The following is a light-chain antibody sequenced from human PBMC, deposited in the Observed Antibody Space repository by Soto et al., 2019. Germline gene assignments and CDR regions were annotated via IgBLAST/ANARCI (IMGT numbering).Light chain of an antibody. CDR3: STYTSRSTLV. J-gene: IGLJ2*01. CDR2: EVR. Sequence: QSVLTQPASVSGSPGQSITISCSETSRDIGAYNLVSWYQQPPGKAPKLLIYEVRNRPSGISYRFSGSKSGTTASLTISSLLPEDEADYYCSTYTSRSTLVFGAGTKLTVL. V-gene: IGLV2-14*01. CDR1: SRDIGAYNL.